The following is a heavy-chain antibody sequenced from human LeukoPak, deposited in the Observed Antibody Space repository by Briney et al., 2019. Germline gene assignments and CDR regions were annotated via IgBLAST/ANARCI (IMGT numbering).Heavy chain of an antibody. CDR2: IDPNSGGT. J-gene: IGHJ5*02. V-gene: IGHV1-2*02. Sequence: GASVKVSCKASGYTFVGYYMHWVRQAPGPGLEWMGCIDPNSGGTNYAQKFQGRVTMTRDTSISTAYMELSRLRSDDTAVYYCATVPAREYYDFCSGGKNWFDPWGQGTLVTVSS. CDR3: ATVPAREYYDFCSGGKNWFDP. D-gene: IGHD3-3*01. CDR1: GYTFVGYY.